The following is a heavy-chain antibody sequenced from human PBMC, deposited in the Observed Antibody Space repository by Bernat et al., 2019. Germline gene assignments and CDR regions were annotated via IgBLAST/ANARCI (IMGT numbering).Heavy chain of an antibody. CDR2: ISYDGTKK. CDR3: AREVSYGLSGMDV. V-gene: IGHV3-30-3*01. Sequence: VQLVESGGGLVQPGGSLRLSCAASGFTFSSYWMSLVRQAPGKVMELVVVISYDGTKKYYADSVKGRVTSSRDNSKHTLYLQMNSLRAEDTAVYYCAREVSYGLSGMDVWGQGTAVTVSS. J-gene: IGHJ6*02. D-gene: IGHD5-18*01. CDR1: GFTFSSYW.